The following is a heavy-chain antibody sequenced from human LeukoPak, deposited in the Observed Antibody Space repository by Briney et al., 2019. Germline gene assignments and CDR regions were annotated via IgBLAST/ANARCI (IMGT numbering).Heavy chain of an antibody. J-gene: IGHJ3*02. D-gene: IGHD3-22*01. CDR3: ARGGYYDSSGYYIEDAFDI. CDR2: IIPIFGTA. V-gene: IGHV1-69*05. CDR1: GGTFSSYA. Sequence: SVKVSCKASGGTFSSYAISWVRQAPGQGLEWMGGIIPIFGTANYAQKFQGRVTMTRNTSISTAYMELSSLRSEDTAVYYCARGGYYDSSGYYIEDAFDIWGQGTMVTVSS.